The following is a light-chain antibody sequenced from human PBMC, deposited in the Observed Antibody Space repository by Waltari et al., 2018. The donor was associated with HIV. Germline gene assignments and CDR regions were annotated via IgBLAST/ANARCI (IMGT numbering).Light chain of an antibody. CDR1: LLAKKY. CDR2: KDS. Sequence: PSSFSVSPGQTARITCSGDLLAKKYVRWFQQKPGQAPVLVMYKDSERPSGIPARFSGSSSGTTVSLTIGGAQVDDEADYYCYSAADNSGLFGGGTKLTVL. V-gene: IGLV3-27*01. J-gene: IGLJ3*02. CDR3: YSAADNSGL.